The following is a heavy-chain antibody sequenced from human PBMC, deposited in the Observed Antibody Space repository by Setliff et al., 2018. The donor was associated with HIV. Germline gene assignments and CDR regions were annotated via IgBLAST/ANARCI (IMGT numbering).Heavy chain of an antibody. CDR2: IIPILGIA. CDR3: ARGLAYYYGSGSYSSSYAFDI. V-gene: IGHV1-69*10. J-gene: IGHJ3*02. Sequence: SVKVSCKASEGTFSSHAISWVRQAPGQGLEWMGGIIPILGIANYAQKFQGRVTITADESTSTAYMKLSSLRSEDTAVYYCARGLAYYYGSGSYSSSYAFDIWGQGTMVTVSS. D-gene: IGHD3-10*01. CDR1: EGTFSSHA.